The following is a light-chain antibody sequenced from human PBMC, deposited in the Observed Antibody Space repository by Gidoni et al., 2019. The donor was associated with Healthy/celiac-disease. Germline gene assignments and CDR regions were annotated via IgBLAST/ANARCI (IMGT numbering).Light chain of an antibody. V-gene: IGKV1-39*01. CDR2: ASY. CDR1: QSISSY. Sequence: DIQMTQSPSSLSASVGDRVTITCRASQSISSYLNWYQQKPGKAPKLLIYASYNLQSGVPSRFSGSGSGTDFTLTISSLQPEDFATYYCQQSYSTLPYTFGQGTKLEIK. CDR3: QQSYSTLPYT. J-gene: IGKJ2*01.